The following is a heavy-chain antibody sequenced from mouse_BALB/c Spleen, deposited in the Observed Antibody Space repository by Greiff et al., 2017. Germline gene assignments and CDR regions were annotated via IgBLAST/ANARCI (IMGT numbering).Heavy chain of an antibody. Sequence: EVKLMESGGGLVKPGGSLKLSCAASGFTFSDYYMYWVRQTPEKRLEWVATISDGGSYTYYPDSVKGRFTISRDNAKNNLYLQMSSLKSEDTAMYYCARAFITTVVEGAMDYWGQGTSVTVSS. CDR2: ISDGGSYT. CDR3: ARAFITTVVEGAMDY. J-gene: IGHJ4*01. D-gene: IGHD1-1*01. CDR1: GFTFSDYY. V-gene: IGHV5-4*02.